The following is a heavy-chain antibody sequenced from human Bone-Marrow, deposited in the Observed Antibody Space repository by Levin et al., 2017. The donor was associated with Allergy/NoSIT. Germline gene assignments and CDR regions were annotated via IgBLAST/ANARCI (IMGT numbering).Heavy chain of an antibody. CDR3: ARRGGTPFYFDS. Sequence: ASVKVSCKGSGYTFSSYWIAWVRQESGKGLELMGIIYVGDSETRYSPALEGQVTISADKSTSTAYLQWSSLKSSDSAIYYCARRGGTPFYFDSWGQGTLVTVSS. V-gene: IGHV5-51*01. D-gene: IGHD2-15*01. J-gene: IGHJ4*02. CDR2: IYVGDSET. CDR1: GYTFSSYW.